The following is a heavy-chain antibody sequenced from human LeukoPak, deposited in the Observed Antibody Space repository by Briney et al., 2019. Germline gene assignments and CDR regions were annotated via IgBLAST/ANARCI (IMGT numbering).Heavy chain of an antibody. CDR2: ISGSGGST. Sequence: PGGSLRLSCAASGFTFSSYAMSWVRKAPGKGLEWVSAISGSGGSTYYADSVKGRFTISRDNSKNTLYLQMNSLRAEDTGVYYCAKDYYDSSPFDYWGQGTLVTVSS. CDR1: GFTFSSYA. J-gene: IGHJ4*02. D-gene: IGHD3-22*01. CDR3: AKDYYDSSPFDY. V-gene: IGHV3-23*01.